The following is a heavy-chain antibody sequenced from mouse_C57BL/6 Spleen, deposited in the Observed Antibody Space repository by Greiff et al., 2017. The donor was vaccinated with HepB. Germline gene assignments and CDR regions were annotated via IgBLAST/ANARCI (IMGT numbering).Heavy chain of an antibody. V-gene: IGHV5-6*01. CDR3: ANRRSGHYIDY. Sequence: EVQGVESGAELVKPGGSLKLSCAASGFTFSSYGMPWVRQTPDKRLEWVATISSGGSYTYYPDSVKGRYTISKDKAKNTLYLQMSSLTSEDTAMYYWANRRSGHYIDYWGQGTAVTVSS. J-gene: IGHJ2*01. D-gene: IGHD1-3*01. CDR1: GFTFSSYG. CDR2: ISSGGSYT.